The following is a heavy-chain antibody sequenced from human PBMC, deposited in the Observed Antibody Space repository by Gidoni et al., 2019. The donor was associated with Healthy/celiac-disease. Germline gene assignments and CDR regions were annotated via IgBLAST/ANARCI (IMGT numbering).Heavy chain of an antibody. D-gene: IGHD5-18*01. CDR1: GESFSGYY. V-gene: IGHV4-34*01. J-gene: IGHJ5*02. CDR2: IKHSGRT. Sequence: QVQLQQWGAGLLKPSETLSLTCAVYGESFSGYYWSWVRQPPGKGLEWIGEIKHSGRTNYNPSLKSRVTISLDTSKNQFSLRLSSVTASDTAVYYCARGPDTASSWGQGTLVTVSS. CDR3: ARGPDTASS.